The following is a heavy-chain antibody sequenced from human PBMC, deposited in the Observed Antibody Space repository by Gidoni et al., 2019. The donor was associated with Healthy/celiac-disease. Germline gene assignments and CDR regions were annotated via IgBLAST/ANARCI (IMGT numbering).Heavy chain of an antibody. D-gene: IGHD1-26*01. CDR2: IKSNTDGGTT. CDR1: GFTFSNAW. Sequence: EVQLVESGGGLVKPGGSIRLSCAASGFTFSNAWMSWVRQAPGKGLEWVGRIKSNTDGGTTDYAAPVKGRFTISRDDSKNTLYLQMNSLKTEDTAVYYCTTIYIVGATIFDYWGQGTLVTVSS. CDR3: TTIYIVGATIFDY. J-gene: IGHJ4*02. V-gene: IGHV3-15*01.